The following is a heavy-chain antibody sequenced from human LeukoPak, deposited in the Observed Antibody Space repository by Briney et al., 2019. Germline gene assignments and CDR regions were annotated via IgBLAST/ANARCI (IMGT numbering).Heavy chain of an antibody. CDR3: ARDRDILTGYYYGMDV. CDR1: GFTFSRYG. CDR2: IWYDGSNK. Sequence: PGGSLRLSCAASGFTFSRYGMHWVRQAPGKGLEWVAVIWYDGSNKYYADSVKGRFTISRDNSKNTLYLQMNSLRAEDTAVYYCARDRDILTGYYYGMDVWGQGTTVTVSS. J-gene: IGHJ6*02. D-gene: IGHD3-9*01. V-gene: IGHV3-33*01.